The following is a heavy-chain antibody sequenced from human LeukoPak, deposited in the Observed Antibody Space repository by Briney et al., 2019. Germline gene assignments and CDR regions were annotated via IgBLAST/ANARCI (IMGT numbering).Heavy chain of an antibody. J-gene: IGHJ4*02. CDR2: ISYDGSNK. V-gene: IGHV3-30*18. D-gene: IGHD6-13*01. CDR1: GFTFSSYG. Sequence: PGGSLRLSRAASGFTFSSYGMHWVRQAPGKGLEWVAVISYDGSNKYYADSVKGRFTISRDNSKNTLYLQMNSLRAEDTAVYYCAKEGHGSSLDYWGQGTLVTVSS. CDR3: AKEGHGSSLDY.